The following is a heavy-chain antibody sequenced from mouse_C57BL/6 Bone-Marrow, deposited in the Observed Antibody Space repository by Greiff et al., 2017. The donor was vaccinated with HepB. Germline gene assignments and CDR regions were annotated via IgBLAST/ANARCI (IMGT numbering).Heavy chain of an antibody. CDR2: IDPNSGGT. J-gene: IGHJ3*01. Sequence: VQLQQPGAELVKPGASVKLSCKASGYTFTSYWMHWVKQRPGRGLEWIGRIDPNSGGTKYNEKFKSKATLTVDKPSSTAYRQRSSLTSEDSAVYYCAREVFAYWGQGTLVTVSA. CDR3: AREVFAY. V-gene: IGHV1-72*01. CDR1: GYTFTSYW.